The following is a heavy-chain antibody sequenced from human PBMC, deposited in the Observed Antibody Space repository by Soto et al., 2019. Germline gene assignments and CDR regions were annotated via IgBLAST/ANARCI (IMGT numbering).Heavy chain of an antibody. CDR3: GTMPIVVDPQNMDV. D-gene: IGHD2-21*01. CDR2: IYYSGST. CDR1: GGSISSGDYY. V-gene: IGHV4-30-4*01. J-gene: IGHJ6*02. Sequence: SETLSLTCTVSGGSISSGDYYWSWIRQPPGKGLEWIGYIYYSGSTSYNASLKSRTSISADPSNNQFSLKLHSLTAADTAVYFCGTMPIVVDPQNMDVRGHGTPVTVYS.